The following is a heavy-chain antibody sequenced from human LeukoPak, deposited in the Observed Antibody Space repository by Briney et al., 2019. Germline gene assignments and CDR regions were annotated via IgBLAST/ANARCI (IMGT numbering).Heavy chain of an antibody. D-gene: IGHD6-13*01. Sequence: ASVKVSCKASGYTFTGYYMHWVRQAPGQGLEWMGWINPNSGGTNYAQKFRGRVTMTRDTSISTAYMELSRLRSDDTAVYYCARDPIAAAGWDHLVTGGNWFDPWGQGTLVTVSS. CDR3: ARDPIAAAGWDHLVTGGNWFDP. J-gene: IGHJ5*02. V-gene: IGHV1-2*02. CDR1: GYTFTGYY. CDR2: INPNSGGT.